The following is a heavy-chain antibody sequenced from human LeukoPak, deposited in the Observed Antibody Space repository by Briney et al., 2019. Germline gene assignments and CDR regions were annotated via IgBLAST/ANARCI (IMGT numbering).Heavy chain of an antibody. Sequence: ASVKVSCKASGGTFSSYAISWVRQAPGQGLEWMGRIIPILGIANYAQKLQGRVTITADKSTSTAYMELSSLRSEDTAVYYCARETSPWGGRGRFSNWFDPWGQGTLVTVSS. J-gene: IGHJ5*02. CDR2: IIPILGIA. D-gene: IGHD3-16*01. CDR1: GGTFSSYA. CDR3: ARETSPWGGRGRFSNWFDP. V-gene: IGHV1-69*04.